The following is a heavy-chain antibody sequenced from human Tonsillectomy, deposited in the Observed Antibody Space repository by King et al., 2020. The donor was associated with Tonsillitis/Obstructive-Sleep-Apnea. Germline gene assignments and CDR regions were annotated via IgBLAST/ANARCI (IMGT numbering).Heavy chain of an antibody. CDR1: GFTFSSYW. Sequence: VQLVESGGGLVQPGGSLRLSCAASGFTFSSYWMHWVRQAPGKGLVWVSRINSDGSSTSYADSVKGRFTNSRDNAKNTLYLQMNSLRAEDTAVYYCARDPSSSWSSDALDIWGQGTMVTVSS. J-gene: IGHJ3*02. CDR2: INSDGSST. D-gene: IGHD6-13*01. CDR3: ARDPSSSWSSDALDI. V-gene: IGHV3-74*01.